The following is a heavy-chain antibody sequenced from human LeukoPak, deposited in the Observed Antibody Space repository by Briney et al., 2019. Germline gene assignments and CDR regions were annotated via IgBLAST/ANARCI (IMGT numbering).Heavy chain of an antibody. CDR1: GYTFTSYA. D-gene: IGHD3-22*01. J-gene: IGHJ3*02. CDR2: INTNTGNP. V-gene: IGHV7-4-1*02. CDR3: ARVSPHYDSSGLLSDAFDI. Sequence: GASVKVSCKASGYTFTSYAMNWVRQAPAQGLEWMGWINTNTGNPTYAQGFTGRFVFSLDTSVSTAYLQISSLKAEDTAVYYCARVSPHYDSSGLLSDAFDIWGQGTMVTVSS.